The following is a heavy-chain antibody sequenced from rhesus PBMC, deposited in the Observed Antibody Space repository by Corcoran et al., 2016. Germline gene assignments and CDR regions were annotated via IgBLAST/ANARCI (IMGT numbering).Heavy chain of an antibody. CDR1: GRSISRVYD. Sequence: QVQLQESGPGVVKPSATLSLPCAVSGRSISRVYDWTCIRQPPGPGLEWIGYIYGSSGSTNYNPSLKNRVTISKDASKNQFPRKLSSVTAADTAVYYCASSLPSWSYGYWGQGVLVTVSS. CDR3: ASSLPSWSYGY. D-gene: IGHD6-13*01. J-gene: IGHJ4*01. V-gene: IGHV4-76*01. CDR2: IYGSSGST.